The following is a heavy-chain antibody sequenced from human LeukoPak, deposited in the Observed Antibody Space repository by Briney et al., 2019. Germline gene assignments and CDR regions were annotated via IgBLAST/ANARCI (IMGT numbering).Heavy chain of an antibody. D-gene: IGHD3-10*01. Sequence: SETLSLTCTVSGGSISSYYWSWIRQPPGKGLEWIGYIYYSGSTNYNPSLKSRVTISVDTSKNQFSLKLSSVTAADTAVYYCARSSYRGAYFDYWGQGTLVIVSS. CDR2: IYYSGST. CDR1: GGSISSYY. V-gene: IGHV4-59*01. CDR3: ARSSYRGAYFDY. J-gene: IGHJ4*02.